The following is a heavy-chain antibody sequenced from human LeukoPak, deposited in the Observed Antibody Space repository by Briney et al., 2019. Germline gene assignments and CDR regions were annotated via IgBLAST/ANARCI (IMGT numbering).Heavy chain of an antibody. V-gene: IGHV4-59*01. CDR1: GGSISSYY. D-gene: IGHD3-16*01. CDR2: IYYSGST. J-gene: IGHJ6*03. Sequence: SETLSLTCTVSGGSISSYYWSWIRQPPGKGLEWIGYIYYSGSTKYNPSLKSRVTISIDTSKNQFSLKLSSVTAADTAVYYCATERVWGNYYYMDVWGKGTTVTVSS. CDR3: ATERVWGNYYYMDV.